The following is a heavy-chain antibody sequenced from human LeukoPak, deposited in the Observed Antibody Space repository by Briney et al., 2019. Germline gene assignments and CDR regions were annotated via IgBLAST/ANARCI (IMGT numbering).Heavy chain of an antibody. CDR1: GFTFSDHW. J-gene: IGHJ5*02. CDR3: ARNWFDR. CDR2: IYSGGST. V-gene: IGHV3-53*05. Sequence: GGSLRLSCAASGFTFSDHWMAWVRQAPGKGLEWVSVIYSGGSTYYADSVKGRFTISRDKSKNTVYLQMNSLRFEDTAMYYCARNWFDRWGQGTLVTVSS.